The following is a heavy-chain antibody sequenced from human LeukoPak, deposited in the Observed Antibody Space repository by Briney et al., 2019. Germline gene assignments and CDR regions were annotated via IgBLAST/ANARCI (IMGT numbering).Heavy chain of an antibody. CDR3: AKDRSTMIGVIRRAPRGEIDY. CDR2: ISSSGSTI. D-gene: IGHD3-22*01. J-gene: IGHJ4*02. CDR1: GFTFSDYY. Sequence: GGSLRLSCAASGFTFSDYYMSWIRQAPGKGLEWVSCISSSGSTIYYADSVKGRFTISRDNAKNSLYLQMNSLRAEDTAVYYCAKDRSTMIGVIRRAPRGEIDYWGQGTLVTVSS. V-gene: IGHV3-11*01.